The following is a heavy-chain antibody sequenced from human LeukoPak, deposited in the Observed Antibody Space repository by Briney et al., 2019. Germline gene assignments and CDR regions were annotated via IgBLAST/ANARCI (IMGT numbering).Heavy chain of an antibody. D-gene: IGHD2-15*01. CDR1: GYSFSSYW. J-gene: IGHJ5*02. V-gene: IGHV5-51*01. CDR3: ARQGHIVGGGWFDP. CDR2: IYPGDSDT. Sequence: GESLKISCQGSGYSFSSYWIGWVRQMPGKAPEWMGVIYPGDSDTRYRPPFQGQVTMSADKSTNTAYLQWRSLRASDSAMYYCARQGHIVGGGWFDPWSQGTLVTVSS.